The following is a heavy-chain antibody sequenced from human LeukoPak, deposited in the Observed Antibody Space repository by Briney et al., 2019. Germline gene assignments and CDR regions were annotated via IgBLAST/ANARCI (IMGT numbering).Heavy chain of an antibody. CDR3: ARKGVAAPLGDV. Sequence: PSETLSLTCAVSGYSISSGYYWGWIRQPPGKGLEWIGSIYHSGNTYYNPSLKSRVTISVDTSKNQFSLKLSSVTAADTAVYYCARKGVAAPLGDVWGKGTTVTVSS. CDR1: GYSISSGYY. D-gene: IGHD6-13*01. CDR2: IYHSGNT. V-gene: IGHV4-38-2*01. J-gene: IGHJ6*04.